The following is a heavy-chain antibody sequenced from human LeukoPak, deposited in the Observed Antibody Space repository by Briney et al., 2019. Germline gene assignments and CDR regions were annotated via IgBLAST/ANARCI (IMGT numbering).Heavy chain of an antibody. CDR1: GFTFSSYE. D-gene: IGHD3/OR15-3a*01. Sequence: GGSLRLSCAASGFTFSSYEMNWVRQAPGKGLEWVSYISSSGSTIYYADSVKGRFTISRDNAKNSLYLQMNSLGAEDTAVYYCARDFSDWNFLDYWGQGTLVTVSS. J-gene: IGHJ4*02. V-gene: IGHV3-48*03. CDR3: ARDFSDWNFLDY. CDR2: ISSSGSTI.